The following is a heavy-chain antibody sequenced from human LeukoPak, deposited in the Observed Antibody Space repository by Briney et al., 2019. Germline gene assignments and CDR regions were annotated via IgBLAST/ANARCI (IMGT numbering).Heavy chain of an antibody. J-gene: IGHJ4*02. D-gene: IGHD2-21*02. CDR3: ARELRLAYCGGDCYSRPFDY. Sequence: GSLRLSCAASGFTFNNYGMNWVRQAPGKGLEWVSVIYSGGSTYYADSVKGRFTISRDNSKNTLYLQMDSLRAEDTAVYYCARELRLAYCGGDCYSRPFDYWGQGTLVTVSS. CDR1: GFTFNNYG. CDR2: IYSGGST. V-gene: IGHV3-66*02.